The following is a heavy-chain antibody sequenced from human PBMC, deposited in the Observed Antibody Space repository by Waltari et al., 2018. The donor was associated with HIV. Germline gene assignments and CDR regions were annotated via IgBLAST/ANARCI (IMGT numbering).Heavy chain of an antibody. J-gene: IGHJ4*02. D-gene: IGHD5-12*01. CDR3: ARGGDGYNYDY. Sequence: QVQLVPSGAEVKKPGPSVKVACRAPGYTSTGYYKHRVRQAPGQGLEWMGRINPNSGGTNYAQKFQGRVTMTRDTSISTAYMELGRLRSDDTAVYYCARGGDGYNYDYWGQGTLVTVSS. CDR2: INPNSGGT. CDR1: GYTSTGYY. V-gene: IGHV1-2*06.